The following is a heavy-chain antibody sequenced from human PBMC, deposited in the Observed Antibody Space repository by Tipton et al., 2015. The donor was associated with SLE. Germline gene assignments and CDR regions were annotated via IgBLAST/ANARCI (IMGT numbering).Heavy chain of an antibody. V-gene: IGHV4-61*09. CDR2: IYTSGST. Sequence: LRLSCTVSGGSISSGSYYWSWIRQPAGKGLEWIGHIYTSGSTNYNPSLKSRVTISVDTSKNQFSLKLSSVTAADTAVYYCARTYYYDSSGSDAFDIWGQGTMVTVSS. D-gene: IGHD3-22*01. CDR1: GGSISSGSYY. CDR3: ARTYYYDSSGSDAFDI. J-gene: IGHJ3*02.